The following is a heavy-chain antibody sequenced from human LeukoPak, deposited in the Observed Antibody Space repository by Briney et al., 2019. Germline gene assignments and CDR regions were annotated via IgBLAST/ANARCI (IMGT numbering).Heavy chain of an antibody. CDR2: ISSSSSYI. CDR1: GSTLSSYS. Sequence: GGSLRLSCAASGSTLSSYSMNWVRQAPGKGLEWVSSISSSSSYIYYADSVKGRFTISRDNAKNSLYLQMNSLRAEDTAVYYCARASESYIVVVPAVDYWGQGTLVTVSS. J-gene: IGHJ4*02. CDR3: ARASESYIVVVPAVDY. D-gene: IGHD2-2*01. V-gene: IGHV3-21*01.